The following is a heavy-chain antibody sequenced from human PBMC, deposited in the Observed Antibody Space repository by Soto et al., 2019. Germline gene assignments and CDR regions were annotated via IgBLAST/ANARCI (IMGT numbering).Heavy chain of an antibody. J-gene: IGHJ5*02. CDR1: GGSISSSSYY. CDR2: IYYSGST. Sequence: QLQLQESGPGLVKPSETLSLTCTVSGGSISSSSYYWGWIRQPPGKGLEWIGSIYYSGSTYYNPSLKSRVTISVDTSKNQFSLKLSSVTAADTAVYYCARRPAYCSGGSCYFNQLYNWFDPWGQGTLVTVSS. D-gene: IGHD2-15*01. CDR3: ARRPAYCSGGSCYFNQLYNWFDP. V-gene: IGHV4-39*01.